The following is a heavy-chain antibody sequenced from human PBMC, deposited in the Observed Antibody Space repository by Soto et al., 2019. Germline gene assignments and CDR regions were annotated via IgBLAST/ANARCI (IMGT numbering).Heavy chain of an antibody. J-gene: IGHJ3*02. CDR2: IGSGDDDT. CDR3: AKDRQDHNSVWDTFDI. V-gene: IGHV3-23*01. D-gene: IGHD1-20*01. CDR1: GFTFNIYA. Sequence: GGSLRLSCAASGFTFNIYAMSWIRQSPGKGLEWVSTIGSGDDDTYYADSVKGRFTISRDNSKNTLFLQMTSLRAEDTAIYYCAKDRQDHNSVWDTFDIWGQGTMVTVSS.